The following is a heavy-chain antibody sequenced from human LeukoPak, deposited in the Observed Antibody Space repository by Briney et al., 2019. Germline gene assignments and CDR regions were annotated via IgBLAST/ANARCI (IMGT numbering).Heavy chain of an antibody. J-gene: IGHJ6*02. CDR2: IYSGGST. D-gene: IGHD6-19*01. V-gene: IGHV3-66*01. Sequence: GGSLRLSCAASGFTVSSNYMSWVRQAPGKGLEWVSVIYSGGSTYYADSVKGRFTISRDNSKNTLYLQMNSLRAEDTAVYYCARDRWPPTLGVAGPGGYYYYGMDVWGQGTTVTVSS. CDR1: GFTVSSNY. CDR3: ARDRWPPTLGVAGPGGYYYYGMDV.